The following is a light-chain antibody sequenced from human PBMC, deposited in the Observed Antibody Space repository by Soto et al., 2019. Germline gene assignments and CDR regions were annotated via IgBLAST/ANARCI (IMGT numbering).Light chain of an antibody. CDR3: QQYGSSPWT. Sequence: ENVVTPSPSPPALPPGERAPPPRRSSQSVDSSFVAWFQQKPGQAPRLLIYGTSSRATGIPDRFSGSGSGTDFTLTINGLEPEDFAMYFCQQYGSSPWTFGQGTKVDIK. J-gene: IGKJ1*01. CDR1: QSVDSSF. CDR2: GTS. V-gene: IGKV3-20*01.